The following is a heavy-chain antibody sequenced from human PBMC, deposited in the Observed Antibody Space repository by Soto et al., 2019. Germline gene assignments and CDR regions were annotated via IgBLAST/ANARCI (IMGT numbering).Heavy chain of an antibody. J-gene: IGHJ4*02. CDR2: IKPNSGST. CDR1: GYTFTDYY. Sequence: ASVRVSCKASGYTFTDYYIHWVRQAPGQGLERMGWIKPNSGSTNYGQKFQGRVTMTRDTCIGTVCMELSSLRSDDTAPYFCSSSWIQHWDQPYLGQETPVNASS. CDR3: SSSWIQHWDQPY. D-gene: IGHD5-12*01. V-gene: IGHV1-2*02.